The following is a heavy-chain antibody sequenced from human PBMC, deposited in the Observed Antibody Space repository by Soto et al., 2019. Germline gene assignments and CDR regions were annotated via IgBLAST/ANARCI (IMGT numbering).Heavy chain of an antibody. CDR1: GYTFTSYG. CDR2: ISAYNGNT. V-gene: IGHV1-18*01. Sequence: ASVKVSCKASGYTFTSYGISWVRQAPGQGLEWMGWISAYNGNTNYAQKLQGRVTMTTDTSTSTAYMELRSLRSDDTAVYYCARIRITIFGVVSEPFFDYWGQGTLVTVS. D-gene: IGHD3-3*01. J-gene: IGHJ4*02. CDR3: ARIRITIFGVVSEPFFDY.